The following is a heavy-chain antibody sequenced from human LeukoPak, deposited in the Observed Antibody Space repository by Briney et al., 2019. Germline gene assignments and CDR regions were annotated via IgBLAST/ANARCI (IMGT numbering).Heavy chain of an antibody. D-gene: IGHD1-26*01. CDR3: AREWEYLDY. CDR2: IRNKANSYTT. J-gene: IGHJ4*02. Sequence: GGSLRLSCAASGFTFSDYYMYWVRQAPGKGLEWVGRIRNKANSYTTEYAASVKGRFTISRDDSKNSLYLQMNSLKTEDTAVYYCAREWEYLDYWGQGTLVTVSS. V-gene: IGHV3-72*01. CDR1: GFTFSDYY.